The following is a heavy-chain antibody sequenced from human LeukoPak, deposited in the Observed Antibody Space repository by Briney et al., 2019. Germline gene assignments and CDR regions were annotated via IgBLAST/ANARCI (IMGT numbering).Heavy chain of an antibody. CDR3: AREAFTAGHFFDF. CDR1: GCSFTGYY. CDR2: INTSSGDT. J-gene: IGHJ4*02. Sequence: ASVKVSCKASGCSFTGYYIHWVRQAPGQGLEWMGRINTSSGDTNYAQKFQGRVSMTRDTSITTAYMEVSRLTSDDTAVYYCAREAFTAGHFFDFWGQGSLVSVSS. D-gene: IGHD6-13*01. V-gene: IGHV1-2*02.